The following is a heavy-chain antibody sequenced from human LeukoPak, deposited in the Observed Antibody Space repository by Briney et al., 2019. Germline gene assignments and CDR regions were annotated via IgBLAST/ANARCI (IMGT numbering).Heavy chain of an antibody. Sequence: GASVKVSCKASGYTLTSYDINWVRQATGQGLEWMGWMNPNSGNTGYAQKFQGRVTMTRNTSISTAYMELSSLRSEDTAVYYCARGPQYSSSSARYSPSTAYYFDYWGQGTLVTVSS. J-gene: IGHJ4*02. CDR2: MNPNSGNT. V-gene: IGHV1-8*01. CDR3: ARGPQYSSSSARYSPSTAYYFDY. D-gene: IGHD6-6*01. CDR1: GYTLTSYD.